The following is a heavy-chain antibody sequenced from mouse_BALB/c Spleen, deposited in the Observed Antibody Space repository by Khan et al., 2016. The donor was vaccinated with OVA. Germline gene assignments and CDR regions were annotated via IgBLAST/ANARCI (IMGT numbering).Heavy chain of an antibody. CDR3: VKFDGIFYVMDY. Sequence: QMQLEESGPGLVAPSQSLSITCTVSGFSLTNYGVNWVRQPPGKGLEWLGVIWSDGSTNYHSALISRLSISKDNSKSQVFLKLNSLQTDDTATYYCVKFDGIFYVMDYWGQGTSVTVSS. D-gene: IGHD2-3*01. V-gene: IGHV2-3*01. CDR2: IWSDGST. J-gene: IGHJ4*01. CDR1: GFSLTNYG.